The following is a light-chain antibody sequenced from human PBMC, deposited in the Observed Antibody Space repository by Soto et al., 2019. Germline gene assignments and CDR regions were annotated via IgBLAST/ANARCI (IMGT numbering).Light chain of an antibody. V-gene: IGKV3-20*01. J-gene: IGKJ5*01. Sequence: EIVLTQSPGTLSLSPGERATLSCRASQSVTSNYLAWYQQKPGQAHRLLIFGASNRATGIPDRFSGSGSGTDFTLTITSRQPEDFVVYYCQQYGSSPPYPFGRGTRLEIK. CDR2: GAS. CDR3: QQYGSSPPYP. CDR1: QSVTSNY.